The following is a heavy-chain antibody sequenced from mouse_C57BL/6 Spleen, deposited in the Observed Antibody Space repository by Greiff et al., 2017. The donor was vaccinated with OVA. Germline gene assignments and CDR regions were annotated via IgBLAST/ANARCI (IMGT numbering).Heavy chain of an antibody. Sequence: EVKLVESGGGLVKPGGSLKLSCAASGFTFSDYGMHWVRQAPEKGLEWVAYISSGSSTIYYADTVKGRCTISRDNAKNTLFLQMTSLRSEDTAKYYGASYGYDRGYAMDYWGQGTSVTVSS. V-gene: IGHV5-17*01. D-gene: IGHD2-2*01. J-gene: IGHJ4*01. CDR1: GFTFSDYG. CDR3: ASYGYDRGYAMDY. CDR2: ISSGSSTI.